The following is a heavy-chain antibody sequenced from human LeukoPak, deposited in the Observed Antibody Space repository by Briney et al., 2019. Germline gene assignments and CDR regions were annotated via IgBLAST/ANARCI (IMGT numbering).Heavy chain of an antibody. V-gene: IGHV4-38-2*01. Sequence: SETLSLTCAVSGYSISSGYYWGWIRQPPGKGLEWIGSIYHSGSTYYNPSLKGRVTISVDTSKNQFSLKLSSVTAADTAVYYCARVTGDYPSDYWGQGTLVTVSS. CDR3: ARVTGDYPSDY. J-gene: IGHJ4*02. CDR2: IYHSGST. CDR1: GYSISSGYY. D-gene: IGHD4-17*01.